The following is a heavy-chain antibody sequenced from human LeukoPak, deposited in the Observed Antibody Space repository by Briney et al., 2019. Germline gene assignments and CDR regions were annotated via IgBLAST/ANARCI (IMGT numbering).Heavy chain of an antibody. CDR3: ARGQVMVRGVYYGMDV. CDR2: IYHSGST. Sequence: PSGTLSLTCAVSGGAISSSNWWSWVRQPPGKGLEWIGEIYHSGSTNYNPSLKSRVTISVDKSKNQFSLKLSSVTAADTAVYYCARGQVMVRGVYYGMDVWGQGTTVTVSS. V-gene: IGHV4-4*02. CDR1: GGAISSSNW. D-gene: IGHD3-10*01. J-gene: IGHJ6*02.